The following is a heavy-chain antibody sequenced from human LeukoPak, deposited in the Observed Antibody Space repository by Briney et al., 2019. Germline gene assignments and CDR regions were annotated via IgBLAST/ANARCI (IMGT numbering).Heavy chain of an antibody. CDR2: IYYSGST. CDR1: GGSISSSSYY. V-gene: IGHV4-39*07. CDR3: ARVRGYSYGSDAFDI. D-gene: IGHD5-18*01. J-gene: IGHJ3*02. Sequence: SETPSLTCTVSGGSISSSSYYWGWIRQPPGKGLEWIGSIYYSGSTYYNPSLKSRVTISVDTSKNQLSLKLSSVTAADTAVFYCARVRGYSYGSDAFDIWGQGTVVTVSS.